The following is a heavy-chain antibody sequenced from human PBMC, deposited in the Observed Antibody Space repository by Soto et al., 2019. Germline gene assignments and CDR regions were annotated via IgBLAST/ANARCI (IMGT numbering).Heavy chain of an antibody. Sequence: GGSLRLSCAASGFTFSTYGMHWVRQAPGKGLEWVALIWYDGSNKYYTDSVKGRFTISRDSSKNTLYLQMNGLRAEDTAVYYCARDRDTSVFDIWGQGTMVTV. D-gene: IGHD5-18*01. V-gene: IGHV3-33*01. CDR2: IWYDGSNK. CDR1: GFTFSTYG. CDR3: ARDRDTSVFDI. J-gene: IGHJ3*02.